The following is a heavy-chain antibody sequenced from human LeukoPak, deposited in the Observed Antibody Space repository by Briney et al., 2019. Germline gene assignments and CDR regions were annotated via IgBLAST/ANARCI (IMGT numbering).Heavy chain of an antibody. CDR2: ISSNGGST. CDR1: GFTFSSYA. D-gene: IGHD4-11*01. V-gene: IGHV3-64*01. Sequence: GGSLRLSCAASGFTFSSYAMHWVRQAPGKGLEYVSAISSNGGSTYYANSVKGRFTISRDNSKNTLYLQMYSLRAEDTALYYCARDSRSGYGNYEFDYWGQGTLVTVSS. J-gene: IGHJ4*02. CDR3: ARDSRSGYGNYEFDY.